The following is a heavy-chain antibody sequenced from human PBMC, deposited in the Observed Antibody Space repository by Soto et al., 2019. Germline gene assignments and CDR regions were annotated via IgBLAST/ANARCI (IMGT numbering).Heavy chain of an antibody. Sequence: QVQLQESGPGLVKPSETLSLTCTVSGGSVSSGSYYWSWIRQPPGKGLEWIGYIYNSGNTNYNPSLKSRVTISVDTSKSQFSLKMSSVTAADTAVYYCARGTYDSNFDYWGQGTLVTVSS. V-gene: IGHV4-61*01. CDR3: ARGTYDSNFDY. J-gene: IGHJ4*02. D-gene: IGHD3-22*01. CDR1: GGSVSSGSYY. CDR2: IYNSGNT.